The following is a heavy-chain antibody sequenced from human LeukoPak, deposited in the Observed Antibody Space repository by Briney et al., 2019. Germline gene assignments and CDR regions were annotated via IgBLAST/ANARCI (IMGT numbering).Heavy chain of an antibody. Sequence: SETLSLTCTVSGGSISSYYWSWIRQPPGKGLEWIGYIYYSGSTNYNPSLKSRVTISVDTSKNQFSLKLSSVTAADTAVYYCARGEYSSSWYYFDYWGQGTLVTVSS. CDR3: ARGEYSSSWYYFDY. CDR2: IYYSGST. V-gene: IGHV4-59*01. CDR1: GGSISSYY. J-gene: IGHJ4*02. D-gene: IGHD6-13*01.